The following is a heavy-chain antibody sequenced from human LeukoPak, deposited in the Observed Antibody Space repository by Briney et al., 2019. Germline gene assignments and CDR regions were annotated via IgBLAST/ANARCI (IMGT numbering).Heavy chain of an antibody. CDR1: GGTFSSYA. CDR2: ISAYNGNT. J-gene: IGHJ4*02. Sequence: ASVKVSCKASGGTFSSYAISWVRQAPGQGLEWMGWISAYNGNTNYAQKLQGRVTMTTDTSTSTAYMELRSLRSDDTAVYYCARHRSGWYEYWGQGTLVTVSS. CDR3: ARHRSGWYEY. V-gene: IGHV1-18*01. D-gene: IGHD6-19*01.